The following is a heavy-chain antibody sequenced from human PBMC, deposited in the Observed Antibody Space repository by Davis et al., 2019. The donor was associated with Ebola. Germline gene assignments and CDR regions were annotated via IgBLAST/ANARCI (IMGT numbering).Heavy chain of an antibody. V-gene: IGHV4-39*07. CDR1: GGSISSSSYY. J-gene: IGHJ6*04. CDR2: IYHTGST. D-gene: IGHD6-19*01. Sequence: SETLSLTCTVSGGSISSSSYYWGWIRQTPGKGLEWIGIIYHTGSTYYRSSLRSRVTISVDTSKNQFSLKLSSVTAADTAVYYCARDRYSSGYRGYYYGMDVWGKGTTVTVSS. CDR3: ARDRYSSGYRGYYYGMDV.